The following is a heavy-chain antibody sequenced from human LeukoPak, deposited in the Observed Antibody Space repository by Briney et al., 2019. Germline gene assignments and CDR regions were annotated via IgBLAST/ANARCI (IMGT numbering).Heavy chain of an antibody. D-gene: IGHD6-13*01. V-gene: IGHV3-30*03. J-gene: IGHJ4*02. Sequence: TGRSLRLSCAASGFTFSSYGMHWVRQAPGKGLEWVAVISYDGSNKYYADSVKGRFTISRDNSKNTLYLQMNSLRAEDTAVYYCARAREMYSSSWSIGDYWGQGTLVTVSS. CDR3: ARAREMYSSSWSIGDY. CDR2: ISYDGSNK. CDR1: GFTFSSYG.